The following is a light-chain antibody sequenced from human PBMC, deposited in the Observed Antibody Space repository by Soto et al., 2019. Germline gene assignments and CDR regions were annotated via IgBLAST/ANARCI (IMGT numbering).Light chain of an antibody. V-gene: IGLV1-40*01. CDR1: SSNMGAGYE. CDR2: ENN. J-gene: IGLJ1*01. Sequence: QSVLTQPPSVSEAPGQRVTISCTGSSSNMGAGYEAHWYQQVPGTAPKLLIYENNNSPTGVPDRVSGSKSGTSASLAITGLQAEDDADYYCQSYDSRLSGYVLGTGTKLTVL. CDR3: QSYDSRLSGYV.